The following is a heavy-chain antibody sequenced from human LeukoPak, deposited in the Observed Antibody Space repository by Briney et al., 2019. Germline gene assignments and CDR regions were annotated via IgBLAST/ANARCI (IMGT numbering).Heavy chain of an antibody. V-gene: IGHV1-18*01. Sequence: ASVTVSCKASGFTFTSYGITWVRQAPGQGLEWMGWIITYNGNTHYAQKLQGRVTLTTDTSTNTAYMELRGLRSDDTAVYYCARGGGSGSLFDSWGQGTLVTVSS. CDR3: ARGGGSGSLFDS. CDR2: IITYNGNT. CDR1: GFTFTSYG. J-gene: IGHJ4*02. D-gene: IGHD3-10*01.